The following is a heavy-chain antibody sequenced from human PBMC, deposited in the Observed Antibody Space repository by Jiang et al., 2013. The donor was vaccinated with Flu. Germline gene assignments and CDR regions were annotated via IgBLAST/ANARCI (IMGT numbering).Heavy chain of an antibody. Sequence: KASGGTFSSYAISWVRQAPGQGLEWMGRIIPILGIANYAQKFQGRVTITADKSTSTAYMELSSLRSEDTAVYYCARDGDSRPRWAMVRGVKGAFDIWGQGTMVTVSS. D-gene: IGHD3-10*01. CDR3: ARDGDSRPRWAMVRGVKGAFDI. J-gene: IGHJ3*02. CDR2: IIPILGIA. CDR1: GGTFSSYA. V-gene: IGHV1-69*04.